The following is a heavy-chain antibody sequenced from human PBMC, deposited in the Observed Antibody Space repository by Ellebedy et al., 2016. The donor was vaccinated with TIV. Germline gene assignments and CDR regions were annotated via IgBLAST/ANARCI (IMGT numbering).Heavy chain of an antibody. D-gene: IGHD6-13*01. J-gene: IGHJ6*04. V-gene: IGHV4-4*07. Sequence: SETLSLTXTVSGGSISSYYWSWIRQPAGKGLEWIGRIYTSGSTNYNPSLKSRVTISVDTSKNQFSLKLSSVTAADTAVYYCARGPRSSSWSHLDVWGKGTTVTVSS. CDR1: GGSISSYY. CDR3: ARGPRSSSWSHLDV. CDR2: IYTSGST.